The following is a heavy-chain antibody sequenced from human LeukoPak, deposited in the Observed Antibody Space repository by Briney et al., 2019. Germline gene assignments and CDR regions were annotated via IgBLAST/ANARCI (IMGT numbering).Heavy chain of an antibody. CDR2: ISKDGSDK. J-gene: IGHJ1*01. Sequence: GGSLRLSCAASEFTLSSSAMHWVRQAPGKGLEWVAIISKDGSDKYYSDSVKGRFAISRDDSKNTLYLQMNSLRAEDTAVYYCAKAGAAGEFFQHWGQGTLVTVSS. D-gene: IGHD6-13*01. CDR1: EFTLSSSA. CDR3: AKAGAAGEFFQH. V-gene: IGHV3-30*18.